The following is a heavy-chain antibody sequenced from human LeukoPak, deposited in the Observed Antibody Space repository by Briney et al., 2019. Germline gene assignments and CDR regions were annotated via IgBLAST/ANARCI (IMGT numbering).Heavy chain of an antibody. D-gene: IGHD6-13*01. CDR1: GFTFSSYA. CDR2: LKGSGGST. V-gene: IGHV3-23*01. Sequence: GGALRLSCAASGFTFSSYAMSWVRQAPGKGLEWVSTLKGSGGSTYYADSVKGRFIISRDNSKNTLYVQMSSLRAEDTAVYYCATALYGSSWYRGPYFDYWGQGTLVTV. J-gene: IGHJ4*02. CDR3: ATALYGSSWYRGPYFDY.